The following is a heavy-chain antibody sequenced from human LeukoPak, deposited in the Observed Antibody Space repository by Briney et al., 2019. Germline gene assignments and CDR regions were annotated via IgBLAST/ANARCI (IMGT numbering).Heavy chain of an antibody. Sequence: GGSLRLSCAASGFTFSTYSMNWVRQAPGKGLEWVSSISSSSSYIDYADSVKGRFTISRDNSKNTLYLQMNSLRAEDTAVYYCAKDRTGAFDIWGQGTMVTVSS. CDR1: GFTFSTYS. CDR2: ISSSSSYI. V-gene: IGHV3-21*01. CDR3: AKDRTGAFDI. J-gene: IGHJ3*02.